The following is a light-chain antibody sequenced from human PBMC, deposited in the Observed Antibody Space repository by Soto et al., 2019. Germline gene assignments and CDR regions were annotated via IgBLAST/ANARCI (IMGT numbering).Light chain of an antibody. J-gene: IGLJ1*01. Sequence: QSALTQPASVSGSPGQSITISCTGTSSDVGGYNYVSWYQQHPSKAPKLMIYEVSNRPSGVSNRFSGSKSGNTASLTISGLQAEDEADYYCSSYTSSRTRVFGTGTKVTVL. CDR3: SSYTSSRTRV. V-gene: IGLV2-14*01. CDR2: EVS. CDR1: SSDVGGYNY.